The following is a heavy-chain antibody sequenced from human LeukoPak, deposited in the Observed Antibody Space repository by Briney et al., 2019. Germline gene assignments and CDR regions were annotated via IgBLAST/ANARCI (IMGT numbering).Heavy chain of an antibody. V-gene: IGHV3-23*01. CDR3: AKAHSSSWYGLFDY. D-gene: IGHD6-13*01. CDR2: ISVGGGST. J-gene: IGHJ4*02. CDR1: GFTFDDYT. Sequence: GGSLRLSCAASGFTFDDYTMHWVRQAPGKGLEWVSVISVGGGSTYYADSVKGRFTISRDNSKNTLYLQMNSLRAEDTAVYYCAKAHSSSWYGLFDYWGQGTLVTVSS.